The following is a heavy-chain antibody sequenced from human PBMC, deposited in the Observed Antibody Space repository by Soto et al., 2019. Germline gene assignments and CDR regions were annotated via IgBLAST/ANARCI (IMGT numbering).Heavy chain of an antibody. D-gene: IGHD6-19*01. J-gene: IGHJ4*02. CDR1: GGSISSSNW. CDR3: ARDKVAGTPLFDY. Sequence: SETLSLTCAVSGGSISSSNWWSWVRQPPGKGLEWIGEIYHSGSTNYNPSLKSRVTISVDKSKNQFSLKLSSVTAADTAVYYCARDKVAGTPLFDYWGQGTLVTVSS. CDR2: IYHSGST. V-gene: IGHV4-4*02.